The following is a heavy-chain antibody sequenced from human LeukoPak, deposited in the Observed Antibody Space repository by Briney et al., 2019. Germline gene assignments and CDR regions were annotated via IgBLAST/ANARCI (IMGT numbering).Heavy chain of an antibody. J-gene: IGHJ4*02. D-gene: IGHD2-15*01. CDR2: INHSGST. CDR1: GGSFSGYY. Sequence: ASETLSLTCAVYGGSFSGYYWSWIRQPPGKGLEWIGEINHSGSTNYNPSLKSRVTISVDTSKNQFTLKLSSVTAADTAVYYCARCWAVVAAPFDYWGQGTLVTVSS. V-gene: IGHV4-34*01. CDR3: ARCWAVVAAPFDY.